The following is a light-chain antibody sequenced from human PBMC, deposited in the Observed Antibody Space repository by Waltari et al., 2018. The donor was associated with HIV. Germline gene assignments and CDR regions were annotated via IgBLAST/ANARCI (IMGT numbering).Light chain of an antibody. CDR3: AAWDDSLAWV. CDR1: RPTIGSNT. CDR2: SNN. Sequence: QSVLTQPPSASWPPGQRVPISSSGSRPTIGSNTVNWYQHRPGTAPKPLIYSNNHRPSGVPDRFSGSKSGTSASLAIRGLQSEDEADYYCAAWDDSLAWVFGGGTKLTVL. V-gene: IGLV1-44*01. J-gene: IGLJ3*02.